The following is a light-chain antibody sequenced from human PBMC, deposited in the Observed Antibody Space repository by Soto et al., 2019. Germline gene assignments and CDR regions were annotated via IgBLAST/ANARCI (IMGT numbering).Light chain of an antibody. Sequence: DIQMTQSPSSLSASVGDRVTIACRASQSISSSVNWYQQKAGKAPNLLIYTASNLESGVPSRFSGSGSGTDFTLTINRLEPEDFAVYYCQDYGTSWTFGQGTKVDI. CDR3: QDYGTSWT. CDR1: QSISSS. CDR2: TAS. V-gene: IGKV1-39*02. J-gene: IGKJ1*01.